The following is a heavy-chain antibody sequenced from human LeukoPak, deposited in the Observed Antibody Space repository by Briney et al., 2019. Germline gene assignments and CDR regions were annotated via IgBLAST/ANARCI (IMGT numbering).Heavy chain of an antibody. D-gene: IGHD3-22*01. CDR3: ARGLVGGYYGV. V-gene: IGHV3-23*01. CDR2: ISGSGIHT. Sequence: GGSLRLSCAASGFTFSSYAMSWVRQAPGKGLEWVSGISGSGIHTYYPDSVKGRVTISRDNSKNTVFLHMSSLRVEDTAVYYCARGLVGGYYGVWGKGTTVTVSS. CDR1: GFTFSSYA. J-gene: IGHJ6*04.